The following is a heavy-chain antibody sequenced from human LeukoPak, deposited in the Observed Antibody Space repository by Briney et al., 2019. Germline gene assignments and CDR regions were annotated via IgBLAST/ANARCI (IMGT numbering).Heavy chain of an antibody. D-gene: IGHD4-17*01. CDR2: MNPNSGNT. CDR3: ARYMTTVTLRHYNWFDP. Sequence: ASVKVSCKASGYTFTSYDINWVRQATGQGLEWMGWMNPNSGNTGYAQKFQGRVTMTRNTSISTAYMELSSLRSEDTAVYYCARYMTTVTLRHYNWFDPWGQGTLVTVSS. V-gene: IGHV1-8*01. J-gene: IGHJ5*02. CDR1: GYTFTSYD.